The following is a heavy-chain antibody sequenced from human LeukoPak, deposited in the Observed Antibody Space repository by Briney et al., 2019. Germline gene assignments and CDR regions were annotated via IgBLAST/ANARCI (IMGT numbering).Heavy chain of an antibody. Sequence: PGGSLRLSCAASGFTFSSYAMHCVRQAPGKGLEWVAVISYDGSNKYYADSVKGRFTISRDNSKNTLYLQMNSLRAEDTAVYYCARAPDGGNSDYWGQGALVTVSS. V-gene: IGHV3-30-3*01. J-gene: IGHJ4*02. CDR2: ISYDGSNK. D-gene: IGHD4-23*01. CDR3: ARAPDGGNSDY. CDR1: GFTFSSYA.